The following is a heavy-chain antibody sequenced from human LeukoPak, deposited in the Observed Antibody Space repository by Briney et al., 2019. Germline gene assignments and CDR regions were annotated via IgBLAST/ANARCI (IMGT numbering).Heavy chain of an antibody. J-gene: IGHJ4*02. V-gene: IGHV5-51*01. CDR2: IYPGDSDT. D-gene: IGHD3-22*01. Sequence: GESLKISCKGSGYSFTSYWIGWVRQMPGKGLEWMGIIYPGDSDTRYSPSFQGQVTISADKSISTAYLQWSSLKASDTAMYCCARLSYYDSSGSYYFDYWGQGTLVTVSS. CDR3: ARLSYYDSSGSYYFDY. CDR1: GYSFTSYW.